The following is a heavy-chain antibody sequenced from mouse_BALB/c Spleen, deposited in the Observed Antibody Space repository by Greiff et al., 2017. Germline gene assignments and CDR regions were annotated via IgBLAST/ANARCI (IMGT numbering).Heavy chain of an antibody. D-gene: IGHD1-2*01. J-gene: IGHJ4*01. Sequence: QVQLKESGPDLVAPSQSLSITCTVSGFSLTSYGVHWVRQPPGKGLEWLVVIWSDGSTTYNSALKSRLSISKDNSKSQVFLKMNSLQTDDTAMYYCARQIITTATSYYAMDYWGQGTSVTVSS. V-gene: IGHV2-6-2*01. CDR3: ARQIITTATSYYAMDY. CDR2: IWSDGST. CDR1: GFSLTSYG.